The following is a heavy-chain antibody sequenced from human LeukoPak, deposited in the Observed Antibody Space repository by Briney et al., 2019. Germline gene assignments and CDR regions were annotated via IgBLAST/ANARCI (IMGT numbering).Heavy chain of an antibody. J-gene: IGHJ3*02. V-gene: IGHV1-24*01. D-gene: IGHD3-22*01. CDR3: ATAAEIYYYDTGGI. Sequence: ASVKVSCKVFGSTLTKLSMHWVRQAPGKGLEWMGGFDPEADETVYAQNFHGRVTVTEDTSSDTTYMELSSLRSEDTAVYYCATAAEIYYYDTGGIWGQGTMVTVSS. CDR2: FDPEADET. CDR1: GSTLTKLS.